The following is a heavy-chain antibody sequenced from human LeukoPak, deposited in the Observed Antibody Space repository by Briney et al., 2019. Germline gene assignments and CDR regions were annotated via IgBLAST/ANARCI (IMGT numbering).Heavy chain of an antibody. J-gene: IGHJ5*02. D-gene: IGHD3-10*01. CDR2: FYYSGTT. Sequence: PSETLSLTCTVSGYSISSGYYWGWIRQPPGKGLEWIGSFYYSGTTYYNPSLKSRVTISVDSSKNQFSLKLSSVTAADTAVYYCARGDYYGSGSQNWFDPWGQGTLVTVSS. CDR3: ARGDYYGSGSQNWFDP. V-gene: IGHV4-38-2*02. CDR1: GYSISSGYY.